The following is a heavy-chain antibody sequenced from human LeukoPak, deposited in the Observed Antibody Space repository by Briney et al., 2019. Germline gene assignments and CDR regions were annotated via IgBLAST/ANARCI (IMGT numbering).Heavy chain of an antibody. Sequence: GGSLRLSCAASGFTFSDYWMHWVRQAPGKGLVWVSRINSVGSSTTYADSVKGRFTISRDNAKNTLYLQMNSLRAEDTAVYYCASDFDRYYFDSWGQGTLVTVSS. CDR3: ASDFDRYYFDS. V-gene: IGHV3-74*03. CDR1: GFTFSDYW. CDR2: INSVGSST. D-gene: IGHD3-9*01. J-gene: IGHJ4*02.